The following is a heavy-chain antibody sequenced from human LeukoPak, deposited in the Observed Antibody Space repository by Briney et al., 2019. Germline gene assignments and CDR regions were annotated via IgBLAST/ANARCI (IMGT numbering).Heavy chain of an antibody. Sequence: GESPMIPCRGSGYSFTSYWIRWVRQMPGESLEWMGRLNPSDSYTNYSPSFKGHVISTADTSIGTAKLQSSSLKASDTAMYYSARAKYEYDSGGYYQTTGNFDDWGQGTLVTVSS. D-gene: IGHD3-22*01. J-gene: IGHJ4*02. CDR2: LNPSDSYT. CDR3: ARAKYEYDSGGYYQTTGNFDD. V-gene: IGHV5-10-1*01. CDR1: GYSFTSYW.